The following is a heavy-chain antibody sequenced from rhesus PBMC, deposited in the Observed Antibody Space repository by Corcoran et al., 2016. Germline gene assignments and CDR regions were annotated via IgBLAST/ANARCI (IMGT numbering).Heavy chain of an antibody. D-gene: IGHD3-16*01. V-gene: IGHV4-99*01. CDR1: GYSISSGYN. CDR3: ARRGSYSGIDD. Sequence: QVQLQESGPGLVKPSETLSLTCAVSGYSISSGYNWGWFRPPPGKGLEYIGYISGSSGRTYYNPSLKSRVTISKDTTKNQFSLKLSSGTAADRAVYYCARRGSYSGIDDWGQGVLVTVSS. J-gene: IGHJ4*01. CDR2: ISGSSGRT.